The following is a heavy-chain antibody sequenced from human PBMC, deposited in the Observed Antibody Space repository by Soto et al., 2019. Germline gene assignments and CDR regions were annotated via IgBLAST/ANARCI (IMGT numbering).Heavy chain of an antibody. J-gene: IGHJ6*02. CDR2: INSDGSST. D-gene: IGHD3-10*01. Sequence: PGGSLRLSCAASGFTFSSYWMLWVRQAPGKGLVWVSRINSDGSSTTYADSVKGRFTISRDNAKNTLYLQMNSLGAEDTAVYYCARGSGVRGATPYYYYAMDVWGQGTTVTVSS. V-gene: IGHV3-74*01. CDR1: GFTFSSYW. CDR3: ARGSGVRGATPYYYYAMDV.